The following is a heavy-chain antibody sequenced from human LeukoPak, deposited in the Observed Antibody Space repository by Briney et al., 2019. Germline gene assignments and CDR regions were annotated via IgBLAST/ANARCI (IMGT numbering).Heavy chain of an antibody. CDR2: IYYSGST. Sequence: SETLSLTCTVSGGSISSYYWSWIRQPPGEGLEWIGYIYYSGSTNYNPSLKSRVTISVDTSKNQFSLKLSSVTAADTAVYYCARHYYDFWSGSYYYYGMDVWGQGTTVTVSS. D-gene: IGHD3-3*01. CDR1: GGSISSYY. V-gene: IGHV4-59*01. CDR3: ARHYYDFWSGSYYYYGMDV. J-gene: IGHJ6*02.